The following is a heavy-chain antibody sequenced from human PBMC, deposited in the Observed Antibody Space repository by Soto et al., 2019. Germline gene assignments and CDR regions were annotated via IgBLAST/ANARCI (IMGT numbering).Heavy chain of an antibody. CDR3: ARSPEATVTAFDY. Sequence: QVQLQESGPGLVKPSQTLSLTCTVSGGSISSGGYYWSWIRQHPGKGLEWIGYIYYSGSTYYNPSLKSRVTIAVETSKNRFSLKLSSVTAAGTAVYSWARSPEATVTAFDYWGQGTLVTASS. J-gene: IGHJ4*02. CDR1: GGSISSGGYY. CDR2: IYYSGST. V-gene: IGHV4-31*03. D-gene: IGHD4-17*01.